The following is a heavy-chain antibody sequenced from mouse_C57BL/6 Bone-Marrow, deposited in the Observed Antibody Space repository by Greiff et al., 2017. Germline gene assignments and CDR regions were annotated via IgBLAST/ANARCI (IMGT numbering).Heavy chain of an antibody. CDR1: GYSITSDY. V-gene: IGHV3-8*01. Sequence: VHVKQSGPGLAKPSQTLSLTCSVTGYSITSDYWNWIRKFPGNKLEYMGYISYSGSTYYNPSLKSRISITRDTSKNQYYLQLNSVTTEDTATYYCARDGSSLHWYFDVWGTGTTVTVSS. D-gene: IGHD1-1*01. CDR3: ARDGSSLHWYFDV. J-gene: IGHJ1*03. CDR2: ISYSGST.